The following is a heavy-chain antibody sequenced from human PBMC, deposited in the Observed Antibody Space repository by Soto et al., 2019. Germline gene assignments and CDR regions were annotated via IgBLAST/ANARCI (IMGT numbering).Heavy chain of an antibody. D-gene: IGHD6-13*01. V-gene: IGHV1-18*04. J-gene: IGHJ5*02. CDR3: ARDFNSMAAAGYNWFEP. Sequence: QVQLVQSGAEVKKPGASVKVSCKASGYTFTSYGVTWVRQAPGKGLEWMGWISGYNGNTNYAQNLRGRVTMTTDTSARTAYMELRTLRTDDTAVYYCARDFNSMAAAGYNWFEPWGQGTLVTVSS. CDR1: GYTFTSYG. CDR2: ISGYNGNT.